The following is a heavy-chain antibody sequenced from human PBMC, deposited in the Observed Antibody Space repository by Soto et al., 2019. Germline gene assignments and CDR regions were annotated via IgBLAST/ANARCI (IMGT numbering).Heavy chain of an antibody. V-gene: IGHV1-69*01. Sequence: QVQLVQSGAEVKKPGSSVKVSCKASGGTFSSYAISWVRQAPGQGLEWMGGIIPIFGTANYAQKFQGRVTITADESTITAYMERSSLRSEDTAVYYCASTLFDIVVVPAAPNPHCYYYYGMDVWGQGTTVTVSS. D-gene: IGHD2-2*01. CDR2: IIPIFGTA. CDR1: GGTFSSYA. J-gene: IGHJ6*02. CDR3: ASTLFDIVVVPAAPNPHCYYYYGMDV.